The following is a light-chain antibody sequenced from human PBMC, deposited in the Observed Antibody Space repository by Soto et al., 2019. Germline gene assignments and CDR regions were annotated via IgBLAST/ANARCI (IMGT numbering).Light chain of an antibody. CDR1: SSDVGGHNF. V-gene: IGLV2-8*01. CDR3: NSYAGSNTMV. Sequence: QSVLTQPPSASGTPGQRVTISCTGSSSDVGGHNFVSWYQQHPGKAPKLIIYEVSKRPAGVPDRFSGSKSGNTASLTVSGLQAEDEADYHCNSYAGSNTMVFGGGTKVTVL. J-gene: IGLJ2*01. CDR2: EVS.